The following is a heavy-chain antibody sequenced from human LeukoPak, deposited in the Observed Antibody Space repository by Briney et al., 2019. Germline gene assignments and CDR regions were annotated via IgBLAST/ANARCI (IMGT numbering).Heavy chain of an antibody. Sequence: GGSLRLSCAASGFTFHDYSIHWVRQAPGKGLEWVSGISGSGGSTYYADSVKGRITISRDNSRNTLYLQMSSLRAEDAAVYYCAREGGYQYYYAMDVWGQGTTVTVSS. CDR1: GFTFHDYS. CDR2: ISGSGGST. J-gene: IGHJ6*02. CDR3: AREGGYQYYYAMDV. D-gene: IGHD3-16*01. V-gene: IGHV3-23*01.